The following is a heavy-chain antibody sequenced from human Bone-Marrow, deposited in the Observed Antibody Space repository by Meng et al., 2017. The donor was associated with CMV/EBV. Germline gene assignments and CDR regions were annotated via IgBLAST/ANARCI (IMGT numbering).Heavy chain of an antibody. CDR2: ITYDGSNK. CDR1: GFTLSSYA. Sequence: GESLKISCAASGFTLSSYAMHWVRQAPGKGLEWVAVITYDGSNKYYADSVKGRFTISRDNSKNTLYLQMNSLRAEDTAVYYCARVLGAATATGYWGQGTLVTVSS. D-gene: IGHD3-10*01. CDR3: ARVLGAATATGY. J-gene: IGHJ4*02. V-gene: IGHV3-30*04.